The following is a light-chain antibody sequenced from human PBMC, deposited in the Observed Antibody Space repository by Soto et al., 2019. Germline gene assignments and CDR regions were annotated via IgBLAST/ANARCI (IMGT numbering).Light chain of an antibody. CDR3: QQYNYWPPYT. J-gene: IGKJ2*01. CDR2: GAS. Sequence: EIVMTQSPATLSVSPGEGATLSCRASQSVGSNLAWYRQKPGQAPSLLIYGASTRSTGIPARFSGSGSGTDFTLTISSLQSEDFAVYYCQQYNYWPPYTFGQGTKLEIK. V-gene: IGKV3-15*01. CDR1: QSVGSN.